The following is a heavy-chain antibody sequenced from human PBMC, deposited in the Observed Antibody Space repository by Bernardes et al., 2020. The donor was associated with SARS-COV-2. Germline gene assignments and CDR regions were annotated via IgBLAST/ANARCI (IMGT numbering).Heavy chain of an antibody. CDR1: GFTFSSYW. D-gene: IGHD3-10*01. Sequence: GGSLRLSCAASGFTFSSYWMHWVRQAPGKGLVWVSRINSDGSSTSYADSVKGRFTISRDNAKNTLYLQMNSLRAEDTAVYYCVSSGPFYYGSGSYDYWGQGTLVTVSS. V-gene: IGHV3-74*01. CDR2: INSDGSST. CDR3: VSSGPFYYGSGSYDY. J-gene: IGHJ4*02.